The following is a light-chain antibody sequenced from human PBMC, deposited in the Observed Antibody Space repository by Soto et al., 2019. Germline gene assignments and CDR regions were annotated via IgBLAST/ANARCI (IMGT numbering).Light chain of an antibody. CDR3: QTWDDSLGGVV. J-gene: IGLJ2*01. CDR2: GDN. V-gene: IGLV1-47*02. Sequence: QSVLTQPPSASGTPGQRVTISCSGSSSNIGINYVYWYQQLPGTAPNLLISGDNQRPSGVPDRFSVSKSGTSASLAISGLRSEDEADYYCQTWDDSLGGVVFGGGTKLTVL. CDR1: SSNIGINY.